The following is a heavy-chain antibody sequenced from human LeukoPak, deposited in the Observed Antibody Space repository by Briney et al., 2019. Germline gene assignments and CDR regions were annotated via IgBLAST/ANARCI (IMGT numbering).Heavy chain of an antibody. CDR2: ISYVGSNK. J-gene: IGHJ6*03. V-gene: IGHV3-30*17. CDR1: GFTFSSYA. Sequence: GGSLRLSCAASGFTFSSYAMHWVRQAPGKGLEWVAVISYVGSNKYYADSVKGRFTISRDNSKNTLYLQMNSLRAEDTAVYYCARDQESIQQLASYYYYMDVWGKGTTVTVSS. D-gene: IGHD6-13*01. CDR3: ARDQESIQQLASYYYYMDV.